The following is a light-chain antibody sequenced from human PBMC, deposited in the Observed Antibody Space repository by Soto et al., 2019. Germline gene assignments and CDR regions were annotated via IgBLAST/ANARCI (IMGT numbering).Light chain of an antibody. CDR2: GAS. V-gene: IGKV3-15*01. CDR1: QSISSE. J-gene: IGKJ2*01. CDR3: QQGHNWHLN. Sequence: RGITQSPATLSVSPGVSATLSCRASQSISSELAWYQQKPGQPPSLISYGASTMDTCVPARFTGSGSSSAFTLKISGLQSQDFAIYDCQQGHNWHLNFGQRTGLEI.